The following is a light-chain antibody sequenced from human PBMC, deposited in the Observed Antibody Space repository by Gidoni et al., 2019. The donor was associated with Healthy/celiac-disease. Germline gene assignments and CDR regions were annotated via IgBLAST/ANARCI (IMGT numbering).Light chain of an antibody. Sequence: DIQMTQSPSSLSASVGDRVTITCRASQGISNYLAWYQQKPGKVPKLLIYAASTLQSGVPSRFSGSGSGTDFTRTNSSLQTEDVATYYCQKYNSAPPFTFGPGTKVDIK. J-gene: IGKJ3*01. CDR3: QKYNSAPPFT. CDR2: AAS. V-gene: IGKV1-27*01. CDR1: QGISNY.